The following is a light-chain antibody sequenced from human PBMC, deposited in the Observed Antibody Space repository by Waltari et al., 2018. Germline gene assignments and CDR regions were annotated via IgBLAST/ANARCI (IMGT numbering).Light chain of an antibody. J-gene: IGKJ1*01. CDR1: QSVFYSSNNKTY. CDR3: QQYYSPPLT. V-gene: IGKV4-1*01. Sequence: IVMTQSPDALAVSLGERATTNRRSSQSVFYSSNNKTYLRWYQQKPGHPPKLLIYWASPREPGVPDRFSGSGSVTNFTLTITSLQAEDVALYYCQQYYSPPLTFGQGTKVEIK. CDR2: WAS.